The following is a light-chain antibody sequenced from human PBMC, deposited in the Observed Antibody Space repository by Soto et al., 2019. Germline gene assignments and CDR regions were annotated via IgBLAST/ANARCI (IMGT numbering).Light chain of an antibody. Sequence: EIVLTQSPGSLSLSPGERATLSCRASQSVDSTFFAWYQKKPGQAPRLLIYGASKRATGVPDRFSGSGSGTDFNLTISRLEPEDFAVYSCQQYMSSVTFGQGTKVEI. V-gene: IGKV3-20*01. CDR2: GAS. J-gene: IGKJ1*01. CDR1: QSVDSTF. CDR3: QQYMSSVT.